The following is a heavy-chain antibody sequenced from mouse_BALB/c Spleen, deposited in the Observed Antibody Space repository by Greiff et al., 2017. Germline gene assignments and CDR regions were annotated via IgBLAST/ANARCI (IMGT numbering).Heavy chain of an antibody. Sequence: QVQLKESGAELVRPGVSVKISCKGSGYTFTDYAMHWVKQSHAKSLEWIGVISTYYGDASYNQKFKGKATMTVDKSSSTAYMELARLTSEDSAIYYCASPLNWDGFAYWGQGTLVTVSA. CDR1: GYTFTDYA. V-gene: IGHV1S137*01. D-gene: IGHD4-1*02. CDR2: ISTYYGDA. CDR3: ASPLNWDGFAY. J-gene: IGHJ3*01.